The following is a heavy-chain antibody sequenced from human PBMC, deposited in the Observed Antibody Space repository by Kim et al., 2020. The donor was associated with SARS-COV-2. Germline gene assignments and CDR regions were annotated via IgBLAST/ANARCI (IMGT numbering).Heavy chain of an antibody. Sequence: ANPGKGQFTISRDNAKNTLYLQMNSLRAEDTAVYYCAACKRRFYPYYFDYWGQGTLVTVSS. J-gene: IGHJ4*02. CDR3: AACKRRFYPYYFDY. D-gene: IGHD3-3*01. V-gene: IGHV3-53*01.